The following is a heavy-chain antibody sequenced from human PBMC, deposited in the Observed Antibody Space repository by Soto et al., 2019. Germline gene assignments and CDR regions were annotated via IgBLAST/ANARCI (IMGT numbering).Heavy chain of an antibody. V-gene: IGHV4-34*01. CDR3: ARHGGYYFDY. D-gene: IGHD3-16*01. Sequence: PSETLSLTCAVYGGSFSGYYWSWIRQPPGKGLEWIGEIGHSGSTIYNPSLESRVTISEDSSNNQFSLKLKYVTAADTAVYYCARHGGYYFDYWGQGAPVTVPS. J-gene: IGHJ4*02. CDR1: GGSFSGYY. CDR2: IGHSGST.